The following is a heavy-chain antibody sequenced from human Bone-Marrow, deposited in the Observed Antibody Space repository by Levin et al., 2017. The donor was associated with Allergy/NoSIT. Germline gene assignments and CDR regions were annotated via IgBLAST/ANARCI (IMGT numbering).Heavy chain of an antibody. D-gene: IGHD4-17*01. CDR1: GTLLNELS. V-gene: IGHV1-24*01. CDR3: ATASSDYWFRDILVLDQ. J-gene: IGHJ4*02. CDR2: FDPEGGET. Sequence: AASVKVSCKISGTLLNELSIHWVRQAPGEGLQWLGGFDPEGGETVFAQNFRGRVTMTEDTPTNTAHMELSGLRAEDTALYYCATASSDYWFRDILVLDQWGQGTLVSVSS.